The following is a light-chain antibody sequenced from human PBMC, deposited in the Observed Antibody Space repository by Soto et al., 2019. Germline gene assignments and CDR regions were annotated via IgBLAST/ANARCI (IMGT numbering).Light chain of an antibody. V-gene: IGLV2-14*01. CDR2: EVN. CDR3: SSYTSSSTLYV. J-gene: IGLJ1*01. CDR1: SSDVGSYTY. Sequence: QSVLTQPASVSGSPRQSITISCTGASSDVGSYTYVSWYQQHPGKAPKLMIYEVNNRPSRVSNRFSGSKSGNTASLTISGLQTEDEADYYCSSYTSSSTLYVFGTGTKSPS.